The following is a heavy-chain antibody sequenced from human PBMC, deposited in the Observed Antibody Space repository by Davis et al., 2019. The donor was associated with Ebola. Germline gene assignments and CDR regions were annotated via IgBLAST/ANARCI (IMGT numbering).Heavy chain of an antibody. CDR1: GFTVSSHY. Sequence: LTCAASGFTVSSHYMSWVRQAPGKGLEWVAVISYDGSNKYYADSVKGRFTISRDNSKNTLYLQMNSLRAEDTAVYYCATGRASGYDCFDYWGQGTLVTVSS. J-gene: IGHJ4*02. CDR2: ISYDGSNK. D-gene: IGHD5-12*01. CDR3: ATGRASGYDCFDY. V-gene: IGHV3-30*03.